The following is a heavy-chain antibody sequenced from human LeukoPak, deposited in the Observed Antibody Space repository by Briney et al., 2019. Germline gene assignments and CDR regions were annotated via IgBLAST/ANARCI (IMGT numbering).Heavy chain of an antibody. Sequence: ASVKVSCKASGYTFTSYYMHWMRQAPGQGLEWMGIINPSGGSTSYAQKFQGRVTMTRDTSTSTVYMELSSLRSDDTAVYYCARGGPAARLTFGGVTDYWGQGTLVTVSS. J-gene: IGHJ4*02. CDR2: INPSGGST. D-gene: IGHD3-16*01. CDR3: ARGGPAARLTFGGVTDY. V-gene: IGHV1-46*01. CDR1: GYTFTSYY.